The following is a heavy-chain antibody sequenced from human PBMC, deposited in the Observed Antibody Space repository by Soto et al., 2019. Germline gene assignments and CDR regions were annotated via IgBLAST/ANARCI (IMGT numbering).Heavy chain of an antibody. CDR2: ISGTGTTT. Sequence: GGSLRLSCAASGFTFSSYAMPWVRQAPGKGLEWVSTISGTGTTTYYADSVKGRFTISRDNSKNTLYLQMNSLRTEDTAVYYCVKAVYLLDFDYWGQGTLVTVSS. CDR1: GFTFSSYA. V-gene: IGHV3-23*01. CDR3: VKAVYLLDFDY. J-gene: IGHJ4*02. D-gene: IGHD2-8*01.